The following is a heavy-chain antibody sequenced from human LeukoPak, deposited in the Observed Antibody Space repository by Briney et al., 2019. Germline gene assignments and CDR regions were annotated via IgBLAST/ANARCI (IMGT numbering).Heavy chain of an antibody. CDR2: ISYSGST. J-gene: IGHJ6*02. Sequence: SETLSLTCTVSGDSISSGDYYWSWIRQPPGKGLEWIGYISYSGSTYYNPSPKSRVTISVDTSKNQFSLKLSSVAAADTAVYYCARPSPDFYYGMDVWGQGTTVTVSS. V-gene: IGHV4-30-4*01. CDR3: ARPSPDFYYGMDV. CDR1: GDSISSGDYY.